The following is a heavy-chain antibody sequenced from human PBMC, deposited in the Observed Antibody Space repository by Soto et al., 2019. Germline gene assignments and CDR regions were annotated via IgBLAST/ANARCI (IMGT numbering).Heavy chain of an antibody. Sequence: EVQLVESGGGLVQPGGSLRLSCAASGFTFSSYSMNWVRQAPGKGLEWVSYISSSSSTLYYADSVKGRFTISRDNAKNSLYRQMNSLRAEDTAVYYCARDTWIQLWSGYDYWGQGTLVTVSS. J-gene: IGHJ4*02. CDR2: ISSSSSTL. D-gene: IGHD5-18*01. CDR1: GFTFSSYS. CDR3: ARDTWIQLWSGYDY. V-gene: IGHV3-48*01.